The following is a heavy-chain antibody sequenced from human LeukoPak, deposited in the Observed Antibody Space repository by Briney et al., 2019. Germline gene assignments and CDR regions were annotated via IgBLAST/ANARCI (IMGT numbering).Heavy chain of an antibody. D-gene: IGHD2-21*01. V-gene: IGHV1-69*05. J-gene: IGHJ6*03. Sequence: SVKVSCKASGGTFSSYAISWVRQAPGQGLEWMGGIIPIFGIANYAQKFQGRVTITTDESTSTAYMELSSLRSEDTAVYYCARGQPRLAIYYYMAVWGKGTTVTVSS. CDR1: GGTFSSYA. CDR3: ARGQPRLAIYYYMAV. CDR2: IIPIFGIA.